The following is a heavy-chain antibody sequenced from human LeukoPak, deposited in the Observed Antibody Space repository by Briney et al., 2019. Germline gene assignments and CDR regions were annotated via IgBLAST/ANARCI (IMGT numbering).Heavy chain of an antibody. V-gene: IGHV3-72*01. D-gene: IGHD2-2*01. Sequence: GGSLRLSCATFGFTLSDHDIDWFRQAPRKGLKWVGRIRNKANSYATEYPASVKCRFTISSEDSQNSRYLQMNRLKTEDSPVYYCARSYCSSTNCYGLAYFDYWGQGTLVTVSS. CDR1: GFTLSDHD. CDR2: IRNKANSYAT. J-gene: IGHJ4*02. CDR3: ARSYCSSTNCYGLAYFDY.